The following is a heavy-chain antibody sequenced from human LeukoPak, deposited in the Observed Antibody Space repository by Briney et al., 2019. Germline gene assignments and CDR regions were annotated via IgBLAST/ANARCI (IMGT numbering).Heavy chain of an antibody. V-gene: IGHV4-31*03. CDR2: IYYSGST. J-gene: IGHJ4*03. CDR1: GGSISSGGYY. D-gene: IGHD3-22*01. CDR3: ARGGLMTTYYYDSSGLGDFDY. Sequence: SQTLSLTCTVSGGSISSGGYYWSWIRQHPGKGLEWIGYIYYSGSTYYNPSLKSRVTISVDTSKNQFSLKLSSETAADTAVYYCARGGLMTTYYYDSSGLGDFDYWGQGTMVTVSS.